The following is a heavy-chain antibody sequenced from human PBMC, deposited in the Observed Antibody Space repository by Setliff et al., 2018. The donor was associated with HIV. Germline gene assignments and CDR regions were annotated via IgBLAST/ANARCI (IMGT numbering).Heavy chain of an antibody. CDR3: ARTLRAAAMGYFDY. J-gene: IGHJ4*02. V-gene: IGHV4-38-2*01. CDR1: HYSISDSYY. Sequence: PSETLSLTCLVSHYSISDSYYWGWVRQPPGKGLEWIGTVYYLGNTYHNPSLRSRLSLSIDRSHQSFSFQLTSVTAADTAVYYCARTLRAAAMGYFDYWGQGTLVTVSS. D-gene: IGHD5-18*01. CDR2: VYYLGNT.